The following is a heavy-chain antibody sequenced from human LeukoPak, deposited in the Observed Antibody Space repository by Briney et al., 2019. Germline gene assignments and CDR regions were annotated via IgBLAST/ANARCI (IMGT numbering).Heavy chain of an antibody. J-gene: IGHJ4*02. Sequence: SVKVSCKASGGTFSSYGISWVRQAPGQGLEWMGGIIPIFGTANYAQKFQGRVTITTDESTSTAYMELSSLRSEDTAVYYCARTYCGGDWYNYFDYWGQGTLVTVSS. CDR1: GGTFSSYG. CDR3: ARTYCGGDWYNYFDY. V-gene: IGHV1-69*05. CDR2: IIPIFGTA. D-gene: IGHD2-21*02.